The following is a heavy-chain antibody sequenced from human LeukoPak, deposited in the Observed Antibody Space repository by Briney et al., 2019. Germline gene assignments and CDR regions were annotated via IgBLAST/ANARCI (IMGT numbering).Heavy chain of an antibody. V-gene: IGHV4-61*02. Sequence: SETLSLTCTVSDASLSSGNFYWTWIRQPAEKGLQWIGRIQTSGNTNYNPSLKSRVTISLDTSRGQISLRVTSVTAADTAIYYCAGASSYSSSWSAFDIWSQGTMVTVSS. CDR1: DASLSSGNFY. D-gene: IGHD6-13*01. J-gene: IGHJ3*02. CDR2: IQTSGNT. CDR3: AGASSYSSSWSAFDI.